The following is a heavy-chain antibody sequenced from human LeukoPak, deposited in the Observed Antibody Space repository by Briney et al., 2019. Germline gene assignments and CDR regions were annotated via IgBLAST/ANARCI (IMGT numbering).Heavy chain of an antibody. J-gene: IGHJ4*02. Sequence: ASVKVSCXASGYTFTSYDINWVRQATGQGLERMGWMNPNSGNTGYAQKFQGRVTMTRNTSISTAYMELSSLRSEDTAVYYCAKNKYDFWSGYYTGGMEGDWGQGTLVTVSS. CDR2: MNPNSGNT. CDR1: GYTFTSYD. D-gene: IGHD3-3*01. CDR3: AKNKYDFWSGYYTGGMEGD. V-gene: IGHV1-8*01.